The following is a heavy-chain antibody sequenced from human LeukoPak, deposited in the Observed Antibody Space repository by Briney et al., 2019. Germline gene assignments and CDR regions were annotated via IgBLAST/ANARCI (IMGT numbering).Heavy chain of an antibody. J-gene: IGHJ5*02. CDR1: GXSISSNY. V-gene: IGHV4-59*01. CDR3: ARGQGWFDP. CDR2: IYYSGST. Sequence: PSETLSLTCTVSGXSISSNYWSWIRQPPGKGLEWIGYIYYSGSTNSNPSLKSRVTISVDTSKNQFSLKLNSVTAADTAVYYCARGQGWFDPWGQVTLVTVSS.